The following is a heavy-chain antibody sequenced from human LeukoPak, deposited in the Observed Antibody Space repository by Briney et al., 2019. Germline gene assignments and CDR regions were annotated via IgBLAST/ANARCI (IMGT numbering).Heavy chain of an antibody. CDR1: GFTFDDYA. Sequence: SGGSLRLSCAASGFTFDDYAMHWVRQAPGKGLEWVSGTSWNSGSIGYADSVKGRFTISRDNAKNSLYLQMNSLRAEDMALYYCARGALGSSPHPYYFDYWGQGTLVTVSS. J-gene: IGHJ4*02. V-gene: IGHV3-9*03. D-gene: IGHD1-26*01. CDR3: ARGALGSSPHPYYFDY. CDR2: TSWNSGSI.